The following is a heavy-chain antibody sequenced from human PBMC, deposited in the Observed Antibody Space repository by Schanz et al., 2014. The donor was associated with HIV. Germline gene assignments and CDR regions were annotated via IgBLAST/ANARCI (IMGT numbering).Heavy chain of an antibody. V-gene: IGHV3-33*01. CDR1: GFTFSSYA. J-gene: IGHJ4*02. CDR2: IWYDGTNK. D-gene: IGHD2-15*01. Sequence: QVQLVESGGGVVQPGKSLRVSCAASGFTFSSYAMHWARQAPGKGLEWVAVIWYDGTNKYYAASVKGRFTISRDNSKNTLYLQMNSLRAEDTAVYYCARGGIWEWDQPDFDYWGQGTLVTVSS. CDR3: ARGGIWEWDQPDFDY.